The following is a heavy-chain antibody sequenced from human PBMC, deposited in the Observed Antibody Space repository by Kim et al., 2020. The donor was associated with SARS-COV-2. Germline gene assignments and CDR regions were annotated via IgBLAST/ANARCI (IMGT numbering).Heavy chain of an antibody. V-gene: IGHV3-74*01. CDR2: INSDGSSA. J-gene: IGHJ5*02. CDR3: ARAAIFGWDTMAP. CDR1: GFTFSSYW. Sequence: GGSLRLSCAASGFTFSSYWMHWVRQAPGKGLVWVSRINSDGSSASYADSVKGRFTISRDNAKNTLYLQMNSLRAEDTAVYYCARAAIFGWDTMAPWGPGTLVTVSS. D-gene: IGHD3-3*01.